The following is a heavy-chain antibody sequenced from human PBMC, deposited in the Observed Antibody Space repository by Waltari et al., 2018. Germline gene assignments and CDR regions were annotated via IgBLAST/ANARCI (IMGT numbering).Heavy chain of an antibody. V-gene: IGHV3-74*01. Sequence: EVQLVESGGGLVQPGGSLRLSCATSGFTFSSHWMHWVRQAPGKGLVWVSRINGDGGSTSYAGSGKGLFTISRDNANNTLYLQMNSLRAEDTAVYYCTRTRYCSTTSCQVDWFDPWGQGTLVTVSS. CDR3: TRTRYCSTTSCQVDWFDP. CDR2: INGDGGST. CDR1: GFTFSSHW. J-gene: IGHJ5*02. D-gene: IGHD2-2*01.